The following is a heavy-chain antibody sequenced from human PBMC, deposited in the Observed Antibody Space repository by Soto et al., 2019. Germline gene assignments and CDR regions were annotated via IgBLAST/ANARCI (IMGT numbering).Heavy chain of an antibody. CDR3: AKALTTVTLPRYFDC. Sequence: VQLLESGGGLAQPGGSLRLSCAASGFTFSNYGMTWVRQAPGKGLEWVSAITPGGGSTYYADSVKGRFTISRDNSKSTLFLQMNSLRAEDTAVYYCAKALTTVTLPRYFDCWGRGALVAVSS. D-gene: IGHD4-17*01. CDR1: GFTFSNYG. J-gene: IGHJ4*02. V-gene: IGHV3-23*01. CDR2: ITPGGGST.